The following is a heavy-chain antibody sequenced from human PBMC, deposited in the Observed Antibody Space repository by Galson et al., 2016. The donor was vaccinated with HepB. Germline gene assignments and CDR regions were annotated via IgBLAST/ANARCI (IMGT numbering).Heavy chain of an antibody. CDR1: GISVSSYA. J-gene: IGHJ5*02. D-gene: IGHD6-19*01. V-gene: IGHV3-23*01. CDR2: ISGGGVNT. Sequence: SLRLSCAVSGISVSSYAMNWVRQAPGKGLEWVSRISGGGVNTYYGDSVEGRFTISRDNSKNTLYLQMNSLRVVDTALYYCAKGSYSSGSSVNWFDPWGQGTLVTGSS. CDR3: AKGSYSSGSSVNWFDP.